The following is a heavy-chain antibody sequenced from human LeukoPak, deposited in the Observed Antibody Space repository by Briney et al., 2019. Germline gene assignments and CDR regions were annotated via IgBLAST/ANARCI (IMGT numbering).Heavy chain of an antibody. V-gene: IGHV1-69*13. CDR1: GYTFTSYD. Sequence: ASVKVSCKASGYTFTSYDINWVRQATGQGLEWMGGIIPIFGTANYAQKFQGRVTITADESTSTAYMELSSLRSEDTAVYYCARGAKPSGYGMDVWGQGTTVTVSS. J-gene: IGHJ6*02. CDR2: IIPIFGTA. CDR3: ARGAKPSGYGMDV.